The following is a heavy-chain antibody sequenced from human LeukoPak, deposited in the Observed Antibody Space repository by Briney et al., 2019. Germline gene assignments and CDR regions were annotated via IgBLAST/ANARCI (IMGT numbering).Heavy chain of an antibody. D-gene: IGHD3-9*01. CDR3: AKDRRVSRYFDWLLAYFDY. CDR1: GFTFSTYA. J-gene: IGHJ4*02. Sequence: GGSLRLSCAASGFTFSTYAMSWVRQAPGKGLEWVAVISYDGRNKKYADSVKGRFTISRDNSNNTLFLQMNSLRAEDTAIYYCAKDRRVSRYFDWLLAYFDYWGLGSLVTVSS. V-gene: IGHV3-30*18. CDR2: ISYDGRNK.